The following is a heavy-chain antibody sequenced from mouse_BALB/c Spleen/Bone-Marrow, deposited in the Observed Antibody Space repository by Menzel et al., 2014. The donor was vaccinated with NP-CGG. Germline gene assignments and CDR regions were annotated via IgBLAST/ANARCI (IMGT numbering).Heavy chain of an antibody. J-gene: IGHJ3*01. CDR2: IYPGSGSI. V-gene: IGHV1-77*01. CDR3: ARSNYCSSRYVGGFAY. CDR1: GYTFTDYI. D-gene: IGHD1-1*01. Sequence: VQLQQSGPELVKPGASVKMSCKASGYTFTDYIITWVKQRTGQGLEWIGEIYPGSGSIYYNDKLKGKASLTADRSSNPAYMQFSSLTSEDSAVYFCARSNYCSSRYVGGFAYWSQGTLVTVSA.